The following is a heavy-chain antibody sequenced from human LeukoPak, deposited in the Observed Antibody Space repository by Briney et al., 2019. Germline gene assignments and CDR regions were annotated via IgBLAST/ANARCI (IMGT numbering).Heavy chain of an antibody. J-gene: IGHJ4*02. D-gene: IGHD3-22*01. V-gene: IGHV3-48*02. CDR2: ISSSSSTI. CDR1: GFTFRSYS. Sequence: PGGSLRLSCAASGFTFRSYSMNWVRQAPWKGLEWVSYISSSSSTIYYADSVKGRFTISRDNAKNSLYLQMNSLRDGDTAVYYCARARYYYDSSGYFADYWGQGTLVTVSS. CDR3: ARARYYYDSSGYFADY.